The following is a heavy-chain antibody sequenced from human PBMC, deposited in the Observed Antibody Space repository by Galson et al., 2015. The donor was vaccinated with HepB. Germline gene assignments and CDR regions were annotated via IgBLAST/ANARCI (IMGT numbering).Heavy chain of an antibody. CDR1: GFTFSSYG. Sequence: SLRLSCAASGFTFSSYGMHWVRQAPGKGPEWVAVIWYDGSNKQYADSVKGRFTISRDNSKNTLYLQMNSLRAEDTAVYYCARIIAAGDWGQGTLVTVSS. J-gene: IGHJ4*02. CDR3: ARIIAAGD. CDR2: IWYDGSNK. D-gene: IGHD6-13*01. V-gene: IGHV3-33*01.